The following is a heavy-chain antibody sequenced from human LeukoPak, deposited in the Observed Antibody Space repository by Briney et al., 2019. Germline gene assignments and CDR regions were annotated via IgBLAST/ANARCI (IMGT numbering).Heavy chain of an antibody. Sequence: SGGSLRLSCAASGFTFSGSALHWVRQASGKGLEWVGRIRSTANGYATAYAASVKGRFTISRDDSKNTAYLQMNSLRAEDTAVYYCAKDYYYGSGSTPPRLDSWGQGTLVTVSS. CDR2: IRSTANGYAT. J-gene: IGHJ4*02. CDR1: GFTFSGSA. V-gene: IGHV3-73*01. CDR3: AKDYYYGSGSTPPRLDS. D-gene: IGHD3-10*01.